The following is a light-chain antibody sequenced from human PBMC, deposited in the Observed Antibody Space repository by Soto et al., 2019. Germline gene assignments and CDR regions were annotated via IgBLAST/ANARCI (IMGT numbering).Light chain of an antibody. J-gene: IGKJ2*01. V-gene: IGKV4-1*01. Sequence: DIVMTQSPDSLAVSLGERATINCKSSQSLLYSSNNKNYLAWYQQKPGQPPKLLIYWASTRESGVPDRFSGSGSGTDVTLTISSLHAEDVAIYFCQGYYNGPPYTFGQGTKLEIK. CDR3: QGYYNGPPYT. CDR2: WAS. CDR1: QSLLYSSNNKNY.